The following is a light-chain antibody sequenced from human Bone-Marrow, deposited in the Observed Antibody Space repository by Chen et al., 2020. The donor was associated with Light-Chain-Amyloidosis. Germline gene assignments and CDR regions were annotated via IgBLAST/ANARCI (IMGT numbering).Light chain of an antibody. CDR3: ASATDNNLGV. J-gene: IGLJ2*01. Sequence: SYELTQPSSVSLSPGQKARITCSGDVLAKKYARWFQQKPGQDPVLVIYKDSERPSGIPERVSGSSSSTTVTLTISGAEVEDEAVYYCASATDNNLGVFGGGTKLTVL. CDR1: VLAKKY. CDR2: KDS. V-gene: IGLV3-27*01.